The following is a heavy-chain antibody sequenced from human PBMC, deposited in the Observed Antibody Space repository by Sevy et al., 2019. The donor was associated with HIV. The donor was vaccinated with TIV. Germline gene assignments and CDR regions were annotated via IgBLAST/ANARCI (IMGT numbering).Heavy chain of an antibody. Sequence: GGSLRLSCAASGFTFSSYSMNWVRQAPGKGLEWVSSISSSSSYIYYADSVKGRLTISRDNAKNSLYLQMNSLRAEDTAVYYCARVPPGYGYFGYYYYGMDVWGQGTTVTVSS. D-gene: IGHD5-18*01. CDR3: ARVPPGYGYFGYYYYGMDV. J-gene: IGHJ6*02. CDR2: ISSSSSYI. V-gene: IGHV3-21*01. CDR1: GFTFSSYS.